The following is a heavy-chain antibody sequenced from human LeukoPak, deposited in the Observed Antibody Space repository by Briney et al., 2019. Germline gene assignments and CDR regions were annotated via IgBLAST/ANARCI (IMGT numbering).Heavy chain of an antibody. V-gene: IGHV3-7*01. J-gene: IGHJ4*02. D-gene: IGHD3-22*01. Sequence: ETLSLTCTVSGGSISSGDYYWSWIRQAPGKGLEWVANIKQDGSEKYYVGSVKGRFIISRDNAKNSLYLQMNSLRAEDTAVYYCARAMEPYYDSNGCDYWGQGTPVTVSS. CDR1: GGSISSGDYY. CDR2: IKQDGSEK. CDR3: ARAMEPYYDSNGCDY.